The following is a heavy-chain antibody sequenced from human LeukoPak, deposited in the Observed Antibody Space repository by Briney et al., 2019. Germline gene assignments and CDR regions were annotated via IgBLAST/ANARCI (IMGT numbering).Heavy chain of an antibody. CDR2: TYYRSKWYN. V-gene: IGHV6-1*01. J-gene: IGHJ4*02. CDR3: ARGLRGRYSGSWHFDY. D-gene: IGHD6-13*01. CDR1: GDTVSSYSSA. Sequence: SQTLSLTCAISGDTVSSYSSAWNWIRQSPSRGLEWLGRTYYRSKWYNDYAVSMKSRVTFNSDTSKNQFSLQLSSVTPEDTAVYYCARGLRGRYSGSWHFDYWGQGTLVTVSS.